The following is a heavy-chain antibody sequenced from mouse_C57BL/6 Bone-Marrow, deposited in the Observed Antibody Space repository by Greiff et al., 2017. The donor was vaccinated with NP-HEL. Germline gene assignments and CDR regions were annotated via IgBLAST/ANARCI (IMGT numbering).Heavy chain of an antibody. CDR1: GFTFSSYA. V-gene: IGHV5-4*01. Sequence: EVQLVESGGGLVKPGGSLKLSCAASGFTFSSYAMSWVRQTPEKRLEWVATISDGGSYTYYPDNVKGRFTISRDNAKNNLYLQMSHLKSEDTAMYYCARLLLRWYLGVWGTGTTVTVSS. CDR2: ISDGGSYT. D-gene: IGHD1-1*01. CDR3: ARLLLRWYLGV. J-gene: IGHJ1*03.